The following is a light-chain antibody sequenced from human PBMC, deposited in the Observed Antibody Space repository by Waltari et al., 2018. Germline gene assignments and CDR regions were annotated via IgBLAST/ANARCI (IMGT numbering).Light chain of an antibody. CDR3: QQCNSYLLT. J-gene: IGKJ4*01. V-gene: IGKV1-5*03. CDR2: EAS. CDR1: QRIGSS. Sequence: DIQMTQSPSTLSASVGDRVTITCRASQRIGSSLAWYQQKPGKAPKVVIYEASRLESGVPSKFSGSGSGTEFTLTISSLQPDDFATYYCQQCNSYLLTFGGGTKVEIK.